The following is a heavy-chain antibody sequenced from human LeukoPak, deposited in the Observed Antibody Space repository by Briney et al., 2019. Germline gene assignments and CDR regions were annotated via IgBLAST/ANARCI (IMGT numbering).Heavy chain of an antibody. J-gene: IGHJ4*02. Sequence: GGSLRHSCAASGFTFSSYAMSWVRQAPGKGLEWVSTFSGSGGSTYYADSVKDRFTISRDNSKNTLYLQMNSLRAEDTAVYYCAKAPPNYYDSSGYYSSFDYWGQGTLVTVSS. D-gene: IGHD3-22*01. CDR1: GFTFSSYA. CDR3: AKAPPNYYDSSGYYSSFDY. CDR2: FSGSGGST. V-gene: IGHV3-23*01.